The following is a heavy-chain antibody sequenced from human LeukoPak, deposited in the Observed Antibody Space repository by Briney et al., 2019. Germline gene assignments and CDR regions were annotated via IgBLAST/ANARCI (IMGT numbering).Heavy chain of an antibody. V-gene: IGHV3-30*02. J-gene: IGHJ4*02. Sequence: GGSLRLSCAASGFTFSSYGMHWVRQAPGKGLEWVAFIRYDGSNKYYADSVKGRFTISRDNSKNTLYLQMNSLRAEGTAVYYCAKDLGWCSGGSCKDYWGQGTLVTVSS. CDR2: IRYDGSNK. CDR3: AKDLGWCSGGSCKDY. CDR1: GFTFSSYG. D-gene: IGHD2-15*01.